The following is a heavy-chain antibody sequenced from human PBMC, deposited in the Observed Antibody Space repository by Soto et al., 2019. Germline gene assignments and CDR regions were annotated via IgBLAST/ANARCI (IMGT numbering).Heavy chain of an antibody. D-gene: IGHD3-10*01. CDR1: GDSISSNNYY. J-gene: IGHJ4*02. CDR2: MYHSGKT. CDR3: ARHRGPTGPNY. V-gene: IGHV4-39*01. Sequence: QLQLQESGPGLVKPSETLSLTCTVSGDSISSNNYYWGWIRQPPGKGLEWIGSMYHSGKTYHNPSLKSRVTISVDTSKNQLSLNLRSVTAADTAVYYCARHRGPTGPNYWGQGTLVTVSS.